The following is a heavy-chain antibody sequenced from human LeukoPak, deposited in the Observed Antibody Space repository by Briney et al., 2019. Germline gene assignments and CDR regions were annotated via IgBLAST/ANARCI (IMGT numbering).Heavy chain of an antibody. D-gene: IGHD3-16*01. CDR2: IYWDDDK. J-gene: IGHJ4*02. Sequence: SGPTLVKPTQTLTLTCTFSGFSLSTSGVGVGWIRQPPGKALEWLALIYWDDDKRYSPSLKSRLTITKDTSKNQVVPTMTNMDPVDTATYYCAHIGLWDDYFDYWGQGTLVTVSS. V-gene: IGHV2-5*02. CDR1: GFSLSTSGVG. CDR3: AHIGLWDDYFDY.